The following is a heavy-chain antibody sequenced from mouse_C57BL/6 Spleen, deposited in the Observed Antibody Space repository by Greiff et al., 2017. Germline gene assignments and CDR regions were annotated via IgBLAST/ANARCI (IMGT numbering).Heavy chain of an antibody. CDR2: IDPEDGDT. D-gene: IGHD1-1*01. V-gene: IGHV14-1*01. J-gene: IGHJ1*03. CDR1: GFNIKDYY. CDR3: TTPYNGSSYWYFDV. Sequence: VHVKQSGAELVRPGASVKLSCTASGFNIKDYYMHWVKRRPEQGLEWIGRIDPEDGDTEYAPKFQGKATMTADTSSNTAYLQLISLTSEDTAVYYCTTPYNGSSYWYFDVWGTGTTVTVSS.